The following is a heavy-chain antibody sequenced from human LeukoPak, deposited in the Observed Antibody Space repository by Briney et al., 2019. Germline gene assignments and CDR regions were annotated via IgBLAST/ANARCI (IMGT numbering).Heavy chain of an antibody. D-gene: IGHD3-10*01. Sequence: SETLSLTCTVSGGSISSGGYYWSWIRQHPGKGLEWIGYIYYSGSTYYDPSLKSRVTISVDTSKNQFSLKLSSVTAADTAVYYCAREYYSGNYGMDVWGQGTTVTVSS. CDR3: AREYYSGNYGMDV. CDR1: GGSISSGGYY. V-gene: IGHV4-31*03. CDR2: IYYSGST. J-gene: IGHJ6*02.